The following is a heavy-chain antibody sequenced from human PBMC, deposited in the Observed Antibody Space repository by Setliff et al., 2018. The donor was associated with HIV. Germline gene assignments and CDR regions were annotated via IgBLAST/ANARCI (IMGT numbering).Heavy chain of an antibody. V-gene: IGHV3-74*03. CDR2: INTDGSSA. CDR1: GFTFSNSW. Sequence: GGSLRLSCAASGFTFSNSWMHWVRQAPGKGLVWVSRINTDGSSATYADSVRGRFTNSRDNAKNTLYLQMDSLRAEDTAVYYCARGGANPSWFDSWGQGTLVTVSS. J-gene: IGHJ5*01. D-gene: IGHD3-16*01. CDR3: ARGGANPSWFDS.